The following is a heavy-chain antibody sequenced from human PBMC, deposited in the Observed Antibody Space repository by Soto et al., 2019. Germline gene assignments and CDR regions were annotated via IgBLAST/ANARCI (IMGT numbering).Heavy chain of an antibody. CDR3: AKIRMVTAMFQMDV. V-gene: IGHV3-30*18. CDR2: ISFDGSNT. J-gene: IGHJ6*02. Sequence: PGGSLRLSCATSGFTFSDYAMHWVRQAPGQGLEWVAAISFDGSNTYYADSLTGRFTISRDPSKNTLYLDMNSLRPVDTAVYYCAKIRMVTAMFQMDVWGQGTTVTVSS. CDR1: GFTFSDYA. D-gene: IGHD2-21*02.